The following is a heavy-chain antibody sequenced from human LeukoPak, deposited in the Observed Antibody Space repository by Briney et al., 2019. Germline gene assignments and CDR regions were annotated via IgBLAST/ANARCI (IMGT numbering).Heavy chain of an antibody. Sequence: GASVKVSCKASGYTFTGYYMHWVRQAPGQGLEWMGIINPSGGSTSYAQKFQGRVTMTRDMSTSTVYMELSSLRSEDTAVYYCARDRHIGAFDIWGQGTMVTVSS. CDR1: GYTFTGYY. J-gene: IGHJ3*02. CDR2: INPSGGST. CDR3: ARDRHIGAFDI. V-gene: IGHV1-46*01.